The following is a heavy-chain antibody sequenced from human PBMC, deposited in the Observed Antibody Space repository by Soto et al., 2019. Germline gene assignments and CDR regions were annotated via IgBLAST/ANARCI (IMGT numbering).Heavy chain of an antibody. V-gene: IGHV5-51*01. CDR3: ARPSGELYYYYGMDV. J-gene: IGHJ6*02. CDR2: IYPGDSDT. Sequence: PGESLKISCKGSGYSFTSYWIGWVRQMPGKGLEWMGIIYPGDSDTRYSPSFQGQVTISADKSISTAYLQWSSLKASDTAMYYCARPSGELYYYYGMDVWGQGTTVTVSS. CDR1: GYSFTSYW. D-gene: IGHD3-10*01.